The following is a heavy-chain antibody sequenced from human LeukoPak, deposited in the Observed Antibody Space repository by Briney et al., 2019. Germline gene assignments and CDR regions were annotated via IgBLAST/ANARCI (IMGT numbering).Heavy chain of an antibody. V-gene: IGHV3-9*01. J-gene: IGHJ4*02. CDR1: GFTFDDYA. D-gene: IGHD3-3*01. CDR3: AKEHYDFWSGYYEGGFDY. CDR2: ISWNSGSI. Sequence: GGSLRLSCAASGFTFDDYAMHWVRQAPGKGLEWVSGISWNSGSIGYADSVKGRFTISRDNAKNSLYLQMNSLRAEDTALYYCAKEHYDFWSGYYEGGFDYWGQGTLVTVSS.